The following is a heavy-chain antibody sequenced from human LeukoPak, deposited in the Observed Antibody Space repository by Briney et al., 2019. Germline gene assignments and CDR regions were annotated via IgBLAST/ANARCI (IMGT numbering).Heavy chain of an antibody. CDR2: ISYDGSNK. V-gene: IGHV3-30-3*01. D-gene: IGHD2-21*02. CDR1: GFTCSSYA. CDR3: AREGDTPYYFDY. J-gene: IGHJ4*02. Sequence: HPGGSLRLSCAASGFTCSSYAMHWLRQAPGKGLEWVAVISYDGSNKYYADSVKGRFTISRDNSKNTLYLQMNSLSAEDTAVYYCAREGDTPYYFDYWGQGTLVTVSS.